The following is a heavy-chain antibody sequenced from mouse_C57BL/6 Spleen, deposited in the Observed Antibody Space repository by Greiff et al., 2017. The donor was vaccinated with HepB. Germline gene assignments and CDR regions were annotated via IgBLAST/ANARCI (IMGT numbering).Heavy chain of an antibody. J-gene: IGHJ2*01. D-gene: IGHD2-3*01. CDR3: TRDGDCYYGFDY. Sequence: DVMLVESGEGLVKPGGSLKLSCAASGFTFSSYAMSWVRQTPEKRLEWVAYISSGGAYIYYADTVKGRFTITRDNARNTLYLQMSSLKSEDTAMYYCTRDGDCYYGFDYWGQGTTLTVSS. CDR2: ISSGGAYI. V-gene: IGHV5-9-1*02. CDR1: GFTFSSYA.